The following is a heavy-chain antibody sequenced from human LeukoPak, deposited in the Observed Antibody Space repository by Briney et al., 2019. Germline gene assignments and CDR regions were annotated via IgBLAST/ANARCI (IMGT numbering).Heavy chain of an antibody. Sequence: SGTLSLTCAVSGGSLTSTNWWSWVRQPPGKGLEWIGEIYHSGSTNYNQSLKSRVTISVDKSKNQFSLNLSSVTAADTAVYYCARIVGRGYCINTSCRGDWFDPGGQGTLVTVSS. J-gene: IGHJ5*02. CDR2: IYHSGST. D-gene: IGHD2-2*01. CDR3: ARIVGRGYCINTSCRGDWFDP. V-gene: IGHV4-4*02. CDR1: GGSLTSTNW.